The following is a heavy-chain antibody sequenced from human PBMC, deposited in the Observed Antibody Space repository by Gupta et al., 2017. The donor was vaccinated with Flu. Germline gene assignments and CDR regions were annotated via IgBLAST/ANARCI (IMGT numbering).Heavy chain of an antibody. CDR1: GFTFSSYG. CDR2: ISYDGSNK. J-gene: IGHJ4*02. CDR3: AKDRSGIDY. D-gene: IGHD3-10*01. Sequence: QVQLVESGGGVVQPGSSLRLSCAASGFTFSSYGMHWVRQAPGKGLEWVAVISYDGSNKYYADSVKGRFTISRDNSKNTLYLQMNSLRAEDTAVYYCAKDRSGIDYWGQGTLVTVSS. V-gene: IGHV3-30*18.